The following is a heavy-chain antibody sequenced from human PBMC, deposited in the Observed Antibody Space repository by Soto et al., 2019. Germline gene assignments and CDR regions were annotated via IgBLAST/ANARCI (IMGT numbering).Heavy chain of an antibody. V-gene: IGHV3-33*01. CDR3: ARDICSGGFCLDY. CDR1: GFTFSSYG. D-gene: IGHD2-15*01. CDR2: IWYDESRR. J-gene: IGHJ4*02. Sequence: QVQLVESGGGVVQPGRSLILSCAASGFTFSSYGMHWVRQAPGKGLEWVVVIWYDESRRYYADSVKGRFTISRDTSQSTLYLQMNSLRAEDTAVYYCARDICSGGFCLDYWGQGTLVIVSS.